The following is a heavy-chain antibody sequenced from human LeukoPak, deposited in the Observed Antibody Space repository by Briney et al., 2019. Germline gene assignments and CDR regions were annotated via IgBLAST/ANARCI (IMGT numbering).Heavy chain of an antibody. J-gene: IGHJ5*02. D-gene: IGHD2-15*01. CDR1: GFSLKSYGVG. Sequence: SGPTLVKPTQTLTLTCTFSGFSLKSYGVGVGWIRQPPGKAPEWLALIYWDDDRRYSQSLKNRLIITKDTSRNQVVLILSNVDPTDTAIYYCAKRGRGDCSGGSCYYGWFDPWGQEILVTVSS. CDR3: AKRGRGDCSGGSCYYGWFDP. V-gene: IGHV2-5*02. CDR2: IYWDDDR.